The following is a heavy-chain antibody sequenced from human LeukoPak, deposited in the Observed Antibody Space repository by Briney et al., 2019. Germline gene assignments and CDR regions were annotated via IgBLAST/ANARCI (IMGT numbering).Heavy chain of an antibody. CDR3: AKSRGVGATVHFDY. CDR2: ISYDRSNK. J-gene: IGHJ4*02. D-gene: IGHD1-26*01. V-gene: IGHV3-30-3*02. Sequence: PGRSLRLSCAASGFTFSSYAMHWVRQAPGKGLEWVAVISYDRSNKYYADSVKGRFTISRDNSKNTLYLQMNSLRAEDTAVYYCAKSRGVGATVHFDYWGQGTLVTVSS. CDR1: GFTFSSYA.